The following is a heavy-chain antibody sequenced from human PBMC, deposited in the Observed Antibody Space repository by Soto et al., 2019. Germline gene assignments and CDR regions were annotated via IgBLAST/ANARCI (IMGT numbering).Heavy chain of an antibody. CDR1: GFKFGAYA. Sequence: EVQLVESGGGLVQPGRSLRLSCEASGFKFGAYAMHWVRPATGKGLEWVSGVSWNSEIVGYADSVKGRVTISRDNAKNSLYLEMNSLRTEDTALYYCAKDRGPCSGNKCSSLYYYYGMDVWGQGTTVTVSS. V-gene: IGHV3-9*01. CDR2: VSWNSEIV. D-gene: IGHD2-15*01. J-gene: IGHJ6*02. CDR3: AKDRGPCSGNKCSSLYYYYGMDV.